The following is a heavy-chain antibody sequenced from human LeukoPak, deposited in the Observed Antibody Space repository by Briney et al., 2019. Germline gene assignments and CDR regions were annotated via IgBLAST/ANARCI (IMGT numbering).Heavy chain of an antibody. CDR2: IFYSGST. Sequence: SETLSLTCTVSGGSISTSNYYWGWIRQLPGKGLEWIGNIFYSGSTYYSPSLRSRVTISLDTSKNQFSLKLSSVTAADTAVYYCARTVYDILTGYSDAFDIWGQGTMVTVSS. J-gene: IGHJ3*02. D-gene: IGHD3-9*01. CDR1: GGSISTSNYY. V-gene: IGHV4-39*01. CDR3: ARTVYDILTGYSDAFDI.